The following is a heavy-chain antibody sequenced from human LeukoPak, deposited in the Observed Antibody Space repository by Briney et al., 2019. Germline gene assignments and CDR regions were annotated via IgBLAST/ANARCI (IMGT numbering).Heavy chain of an antibody. CDR2: ISGSGGST. CDR3: AKVPTTVTSTAFDY. J-gene: IGHJ4*02. CDR1: GFTFSSYA. V-gene: IGHV3-23*01. Sequence: PGGSLRLSCAASGFTFSSYAMSWVRQAPGRGLEWVSAISGSGGSTYYADSVKGRSTISRDNSKNTLYLQMNSLRAEDTAVYYCAKVPTTVTSTAFDYWGQGTLVTVSS. D-gene: IGHD4-17*01.